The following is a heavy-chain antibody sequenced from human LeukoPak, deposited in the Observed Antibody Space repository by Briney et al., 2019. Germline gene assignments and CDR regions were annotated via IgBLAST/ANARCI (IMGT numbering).Heavy chain of an antibody. D-gene: IGHD2-2*01. J-gene: IGHJ4*02. CDR3: ARGCSTSCSMVRGGPFN. CDR1: GFTFSSYW. Sequence: PGGSLRLSCAASGFTFSSYWMSWVHQAPGKGLEWVANIKQGGSEKYYVDSVKGRFTISRDNAKNSLYLQMNSLRAEDTAVYYCARGCSTSCSMVRGGPFNWGQGTLVTVSS. V-gene: IGHV3-7*01. CDR2: IKQGGSEK.